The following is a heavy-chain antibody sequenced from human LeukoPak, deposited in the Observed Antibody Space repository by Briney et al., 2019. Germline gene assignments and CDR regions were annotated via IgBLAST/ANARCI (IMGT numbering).Heavy chain of an antibody. V-gene: IGHV4-61*05. CDR2: IYYSGST. J-gene: IGHJ3*02. CDR3: ARYLTGDAFDI. D-gene: IGHD3-9*01. CDR1: GGSISGSTYH. Sequence: PSETLSLTCTVSGGSISGSTYHWGWIRQPPGKGLEWIGYIYYSGSTNYNPSLKSRVTISVDTSKNQFSLKLSSVTAADTAVYYCARYLTGDAFDIWGQGTMVTVSS.